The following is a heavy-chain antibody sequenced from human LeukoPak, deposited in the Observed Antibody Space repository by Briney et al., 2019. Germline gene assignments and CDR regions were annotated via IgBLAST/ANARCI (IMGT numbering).Heavy chain of an antibody. CDR2: ISSSSSTI. V-gene: IGHV3-48*01. J-gene: IGHJ5*02. CDR3: ARDKLGMRWNNWFDP. D-gene: IGHD7-27*01. CDR1: GFTFSSYS. Sequence: GGSLRLSCAASGFTFSSYSMTWVRQAPGKGLEWVSYISSSSSTIYYADSVKGRFTISRDNAKNSLYLQMNSLRAEDTAVYYCARDKLGMRWNNWFDPWGQGTLVTVSS.